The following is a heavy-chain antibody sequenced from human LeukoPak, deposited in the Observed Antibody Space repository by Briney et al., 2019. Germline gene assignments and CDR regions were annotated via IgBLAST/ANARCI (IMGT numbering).Heavy chain of an antibody. J-gene: IGHJ4*02. CDR1: GFTFSSYG. D-gene: IGHD5-12*01. CDR3: AKDSERYSGYEANRFYFDY. Sequence: GGSLRLSCAASGFTFSSYGMHWVRQAPGKGLEWVAFIRYDGSNKYYADSVKGRFTISRDNSKNTLYLQMNSLRAEDTAVYYCAKDSERYSGYEANRFYFDYWGQGTLVTVSS. V-gene: IGHV3-30*02. CDR2: IRYDGSNK.